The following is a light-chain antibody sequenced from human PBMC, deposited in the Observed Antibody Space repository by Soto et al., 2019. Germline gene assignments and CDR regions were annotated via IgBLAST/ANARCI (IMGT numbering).Light chain of an antibody. V-gene: IGLV2-14*01. J-gene: IGLJ1*01. CDR2: EVS. Sequence: QSALTQPASVSGSPGQSITISCTGTSSDVGGYNFVSWYQQHPGKAPKLMIFEVSNRPSGVSNRFSVSKSGNTASLTISGLQAEDESDYYCGSYTTSSTSVFGTGTKLTVL. CDR3: GSYTTSSTSV. CDR1: SSDVGGYNF.